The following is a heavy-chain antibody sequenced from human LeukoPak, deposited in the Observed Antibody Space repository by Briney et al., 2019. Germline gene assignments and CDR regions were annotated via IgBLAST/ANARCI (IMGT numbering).Heavy chain of an antibody. J-gene: IGHJ4*02. CDR1: GESITNYS. V-gene: IGHV4-59*01. D-gene: IGHD2-15*01. CDR3: ARGRVAYSAYYFDY. Sequence: SETLSLTCTVSGESITNYSWGWIRQPPGKGLEWIRYIFYTGNTTYKPSLKSRVTISVDTSTNQFSLRLRSVTAADTAVYYCARGRVAYSAYYFDYWGRGTLVTVSS. CDR2: IFYTGNT.